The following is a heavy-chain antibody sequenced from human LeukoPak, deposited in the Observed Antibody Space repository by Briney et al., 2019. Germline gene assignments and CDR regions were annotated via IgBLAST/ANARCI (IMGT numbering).Heavy chain of an antibody. V-gene: IGHV1-2*04. CDR2: IKPNSGGT. D-gene: IGHD6-19*01. CDR1: GYTFTGYY. Sequence: ASVKVSCKASGYTFTGYYMHWVRQAPGQGLEWMGWIKPNSGGTNYAQKFQGWVTMTRDTSISTAYMELSRLRSDDTAVYYCARSLSMYSSGWYYFDYWGQGTLVTVSS. CDR3: ARSLSMYSSGWYYFDY. J-gene: IGHJ4*02.